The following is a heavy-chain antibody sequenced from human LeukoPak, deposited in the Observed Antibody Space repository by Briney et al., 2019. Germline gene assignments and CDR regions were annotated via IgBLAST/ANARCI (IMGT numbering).Heavy chain of an antibody. V-gene: IGHV3-74*03. Sequence: GGSLRLSCAASGFTFSNYWMHWVRHAPGKELVGVSRINADGRSTTYADSVKGRFTISRDNAKSTLFLQMNTLRAEDTAVYYCARVGYYYDNNCDAFDIWGQGTMVTVSS. CDR3: ARVGYYYDNNCDAFDI. CDR1: GFTFSNYW. CDR2: INADGRST. J-gene: IGHJ3*02. D-gene: IGHD3-22*01.